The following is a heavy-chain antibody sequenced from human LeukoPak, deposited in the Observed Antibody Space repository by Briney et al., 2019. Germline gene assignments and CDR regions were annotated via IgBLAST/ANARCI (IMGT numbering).Heavy chain of an antibody. CDR2: ISYDGSNK. D-gene: IGHD4-17*01. CDR1: GFTFSSYG. CDR3: ANLDYGDYAGVEYFDY. J-gene: IGHJ4*02. Sequence: GSLRLSCAASGFTFSSYGMHWVRQAPGKGLEWVAVISYDGSNKYYADSVKGRFTISRDNSKNTLYLQMNSLRAEDTAVYYCANLDYGDYAGVEYFDYWGQGTLVTVSS. V-gene: IGHV3-30*18.